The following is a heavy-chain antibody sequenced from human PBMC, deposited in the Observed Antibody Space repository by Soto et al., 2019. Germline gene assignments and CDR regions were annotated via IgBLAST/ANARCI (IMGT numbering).Heavy chain of an antibody. D-gene: IGHD3-3*01. CDR1: GGSISSTPYH. CDR2: ISFDGNT. V-gene: IGHV4-39*02. CDR3: AKEPVSITIFGVSGMDV. Sequence: SETLSLTCTVSGGSISSTPYHWAWIRQPPGEGLAWIGSISFDGNTYYNPSLKSRVTISVDTSKNHISLILTSVTAADTALYYCAKEPVSITIFGVSGMDVWGQGTTVTVSS. J-gene: IGHJ6*02.